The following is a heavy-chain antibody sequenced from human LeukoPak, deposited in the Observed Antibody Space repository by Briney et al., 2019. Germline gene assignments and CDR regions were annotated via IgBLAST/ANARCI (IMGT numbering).Heavy chain of an antibody. D-gene: IGHD3-3*01. CDR3: VRGNDFWSGYCDY. Sequence: PGGSLRLSCAASGFTFSSYWMHWVRQAPGKGLVWVSRINSDGSSTTYADSVKGRFTMSRDNAKNTLYLQMNSLRAEDTAVYYRVRGNDFWSGYCDYWGQGTLVTVSS. J-gene: IGHJ4*02. CDR1: GFTFSSYW. CDR2: INSDGSST. V-gene: IGHV3-74*01.